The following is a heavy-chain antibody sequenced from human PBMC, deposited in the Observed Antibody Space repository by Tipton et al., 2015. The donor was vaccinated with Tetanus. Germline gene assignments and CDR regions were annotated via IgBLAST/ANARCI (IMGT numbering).Heavy chain of an antibody. D-gene: IGHD6-19*01. J-gene: IGHJ4*02. CDR2: NGGYNGDT. CDR3: ARLVKQWLVPEDY. Sequence: QLVQSGGEVKKPGASVKVSCRASGYTFTTYGINWVRQAPGQGLEWLGWNGGYNGDTNYAQKIQGRVTMTTDTSANTAYMELRSLRSDDTAVYFCARLVKQWLVPEDYWGQGTLVTVSS. V-gene: IGHV1-18*01. CDR1: GYTFTTYG.